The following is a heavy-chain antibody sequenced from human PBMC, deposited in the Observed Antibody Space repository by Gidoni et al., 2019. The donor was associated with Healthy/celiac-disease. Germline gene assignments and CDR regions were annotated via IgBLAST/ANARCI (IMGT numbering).Heavy chain of an antibody. CDR1: GFTFSDYY. CDR3: ARVPYDSSGYYLGSAPYYFDY. CDR2: ISSSSSYT. J-gene: IGHJ4*02. D-gene: IGHD3-22*01. V-gene: IGHV3-11*05. Sequence: QVQLVESGGGLVKPGGSLRLSCAASGFTFSDYYMSWIRQAPGKGLEWVSYISSSSSYTNYADSVKGRFTISRDNAKNSLYLQMNSLRAEDTAVYYCARVPYDSSGYYLGSAPYYFDYWGQGTLVTVSS.